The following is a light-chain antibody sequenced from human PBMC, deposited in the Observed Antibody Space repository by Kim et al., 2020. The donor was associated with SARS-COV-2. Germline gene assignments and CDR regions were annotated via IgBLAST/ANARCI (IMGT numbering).Light chain of an antibody. CDR1: QGISNY. J-gene: IGKJ1*01. CDR2: AAS. CDR3: QKYNSAPRT. V-gene: IGKV1-27*01. Sequence: AAGGDRVTITCRASQGISNYLAWYQQKPGKVPKLLIYAASTLHSGVPSRFSGSGSGTDFTLTISSLQPEDVATYYCQKYNSAPRTFGQGTKVDIK.